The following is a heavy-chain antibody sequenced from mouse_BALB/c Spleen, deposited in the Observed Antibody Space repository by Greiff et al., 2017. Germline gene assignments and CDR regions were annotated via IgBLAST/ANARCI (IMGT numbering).Heavy chain of an antibody. CDR3: ARDSSGSAWFAY. CDR2: IWAGGST. Sequence: VKLVESGPGLVAPSQSLSITCTVSGFSLTSYGVHWVRQPPGKGLEWLGVIWAGGSTNYNSALMSRLSISKDNSKSQVFLKMNSLQTDDTAMYYCARDSSGSAWFAYWGQGTLVTVSA. CDR1: GFSLTSYG. D-gene: IGHD3-1*01. V-gene: IGHV2-9*02. J-gene: IGHJ3*01.